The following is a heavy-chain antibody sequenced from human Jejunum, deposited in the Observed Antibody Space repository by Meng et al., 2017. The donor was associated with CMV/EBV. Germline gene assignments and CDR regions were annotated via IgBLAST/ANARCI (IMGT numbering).Heavy chain of an antibody. CDR2: IKEDGSEK. D-gene: IGHD2-2*01. CDR1: GLTFSNYW. CDR3: ARGSGSTSWGFDP. Sequence: CGLTFSNYWMGWVRQAPGEGLEWVANIKEDGSEKYYVDSVKDRFTISRDNAKNSLYLQMNSLRAEDTAVYYCARGSGSTSWGFDPWGQGTLVTVSS. V-gene: IGHV3-7*01. J-gene: IGHJ5*02.